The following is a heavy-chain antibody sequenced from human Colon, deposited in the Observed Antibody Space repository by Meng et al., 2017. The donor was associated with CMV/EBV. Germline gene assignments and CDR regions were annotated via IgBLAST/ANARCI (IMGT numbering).Heavy chain of an antibody. J-gene: IGHJ4*02. CDR2: KSADGSLE. D-gene: IGHD2-2*01. V-gene: IGHV3-30*04. CDR1: GFIFDGYA. CDR3: VQLLGIDY. Sequence: GESLKISCATSGFIFDGYAMHWVRQAPGKGLEWLAMKSADGSLEKHADSVQGRFIISRVNSEKSVFLQMYNLRSDDTAVYYCVQLLGIDYWGQGTLVTVSS.